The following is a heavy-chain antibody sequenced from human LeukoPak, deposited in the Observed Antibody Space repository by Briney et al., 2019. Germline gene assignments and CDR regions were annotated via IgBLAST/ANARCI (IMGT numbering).Heavy chain of an antibody. CDR1: GFTFRTYA. CDR3: ARDTHYYDPSAYYSRREYYHHGMDA. J-gene: IGHJ6*02. CDR2: VSYDGSNK. D-gene: IGHD3-22*01. Sequence: PGGSLRLSCVVSGFTFRTYAMHWVRQAPGKGLEWVAVVSYDGSNKYYADSVQGRFTISRDNSRNTLHLQMNSLRADDTAVYYCARDTHYYDPSAYYSRREYYHHGMDAWGQGTPVTASS. V-gene: IGHV3-30-3*01.